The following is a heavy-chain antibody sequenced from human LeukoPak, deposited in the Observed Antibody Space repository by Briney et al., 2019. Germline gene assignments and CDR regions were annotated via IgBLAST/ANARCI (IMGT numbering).Heavy chain of an antibody. Sequence: GGSLRLSCAASGFTFSSYEMNWVRQAPGRGLEWVSYIGNTGRTTYYADSVQGRFTISRDNAKNSLYLQMNSLRAEDTAIYYCVRGDRYFFDFWGQGTLVTVSS. CDR3: VRGDRYFFDF. J-gene: IGHJ4*02. V-gene: IGHV3-48*03. CDR1: GFTFSSYE. D-gene: IGHD1-14*01. CDR2: IGNTGRTT.